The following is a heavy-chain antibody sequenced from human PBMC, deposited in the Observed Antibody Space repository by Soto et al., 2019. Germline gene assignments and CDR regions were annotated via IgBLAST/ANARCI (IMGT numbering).Heavy chain of an antibody. J-gene: IGHJ1*01. D-gene: IGHD3-10*01. CDR3: ARGYYGSEGTEYFQH. V-gene: IGHV4-59*01. CDR2: IYYSGST. Sequence: PPETLSLTCTVSGGSISSYYWSWIRQPPGKGLEWIGYIYYSGSTNYNPSLKSRVTISVNTSKNQFSLKLTSVTAADTAVYYCARGYYGSEGTEYFQHWGRGTLVTVSS. CDR1: GGSISSYY.